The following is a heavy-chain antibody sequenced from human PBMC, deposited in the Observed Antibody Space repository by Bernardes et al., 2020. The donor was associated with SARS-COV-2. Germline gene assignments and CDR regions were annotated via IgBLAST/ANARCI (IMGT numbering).Heavy chain of an antibody. Sequence: SETLSLTCTVSGGSISSSSYYWGWIRQPPGKGLEWIGSIYYSGSTYYNPSLKSRVTISVDTSKNQFSLKLSSVTAADTAVYYCARRGDYVSWFDPWGQGTLVTVSS. D-gene: IGHD4-17*01. CDR2: IYYSGST. CDR1: GGSISSSSYY. CDR3: ARRGDYVSWFDP. J-gene: IGHJ5*02. V-gene: IGHV4-39*01.